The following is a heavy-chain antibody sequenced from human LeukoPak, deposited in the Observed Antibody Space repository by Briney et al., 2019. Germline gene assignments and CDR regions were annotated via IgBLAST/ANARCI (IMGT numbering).Heavy chain of an antibody. D-gene: IGHD3-10*01. CDR2: ISSSGSTI. J-gene: IGHJ4*02. CDR1: GFAFSSYE. V-gene: IGHV3-48*03. CDR3: ARLQWFGGYYFDY. Sequence: GGSLRLSCAASGFAFSSYEMNWVRQAPGKGLEWVSYISSSGSTIYYADSVKGRFTISRDNAKNSLYLQMNSLRAEDTAVYYCARLQWFGGYYFDYWGQGTLVTVSS.